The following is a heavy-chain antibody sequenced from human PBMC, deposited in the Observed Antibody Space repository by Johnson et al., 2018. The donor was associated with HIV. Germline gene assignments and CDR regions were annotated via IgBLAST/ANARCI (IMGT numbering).Heavy chain of an antibody. CDR2: ISGRGGST. Sequence: EMQLVESGGGLVQSGGSLRLSCAASGFTFSSYAMSWVRQAPGKGLEWVSGISGRGGSTYYADSVKGRFPISRDNSKNTLYLQMNSLRAEETAVYYCARDSTAGPDKGLDYVGAFDIWGQGTMVTVSS. D-gene: IGHD4-17*01. CDR1: GFTFSSYA. CDR3: ARDSTAGPDKGLDYVGAFDI. V-gene: IGHV3-23*04. J-gene: IGHJ3*02.